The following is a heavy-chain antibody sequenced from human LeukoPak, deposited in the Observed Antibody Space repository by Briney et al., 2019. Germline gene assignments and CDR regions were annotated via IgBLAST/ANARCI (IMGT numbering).Heavy chain of an antibody. Sequence: ASVKVSCKASGYTLTSYYMHWVRQAPGQGLEWMGIINPSGGSTSYAQKFQGRVTMTRDTSTSTVYMELSSLRSEDTAVHYCARDGPIAVAGNYYYYGMDVWGQGTTVTVSS. CDR2: INPSGGST. D-gene: IGHD6-19*01. V-gene: IGHV1-46*01. J-gene: IGHJ6*02. CDR1: GYTLTSYY. CDR3: ARDGPIAVAGNYYYYGMDV.